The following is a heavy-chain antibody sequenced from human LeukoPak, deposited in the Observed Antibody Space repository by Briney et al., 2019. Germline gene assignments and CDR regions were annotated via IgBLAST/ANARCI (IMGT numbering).Heavy chain of an antibody. V-gene: IGHV1-2*02. D-gene: IGHD3-22*01. CDR2: TNPNSGGT. J-gene: IGHJ3*02. CDR3: ARGRRHYDSSGYYYEGDAFDI. CDR1: GYTFTGYY. Sequence: ASVKVSCKASGYTFTGYYMHWVRQAPGQGLEWMGWTNPNSGGTNYAQKFQGRVTVTRDTSITTAYMELSSLRSDDTAVYYCARGRRHYDSSGYYYEGDAFDIWGQGTMVTVSS.